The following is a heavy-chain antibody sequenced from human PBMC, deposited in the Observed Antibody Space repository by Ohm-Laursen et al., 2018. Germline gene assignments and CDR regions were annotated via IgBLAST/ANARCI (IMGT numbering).Heavy chain of an antibody. CDR3: AKIHESGYYYYSIDV. D-gene: IGHD2-15*01. J-gene: IGHJ6*03. CDR2: ISSSGSTI. Sequence: SLRLSCAASGFTFSDYYMSWIRQAPGKGLEWVSYISSSGSTIYYADSVKGRFTISRDNSKNTLYLQMNSLRAEDTAVYYCAKIHESGYYYYSIDVWGQGTTVTVSS. V-gene: IGHV3-11*04. CDR1: GFTFSDYY.